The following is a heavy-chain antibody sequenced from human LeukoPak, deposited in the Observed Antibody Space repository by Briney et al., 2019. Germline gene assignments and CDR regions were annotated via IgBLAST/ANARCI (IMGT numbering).Heavy chain of an antibody. CDR3: TTVAGQAARNVDY. V-gene: IGHV3-15*01. CDR1: GFTFTNAW. Sequence: GGSLRLSCAASGFTFTNAWLTWVRQAPGKGLEWVGRIKSKTDGATTDYAAPVKGRFTISRDDSKNTLYLQIDSLKTEDTAVYYCTTVAGQAARNVDYWGQGTLVTVSS. J-gene: IGHJ4*02. CDR2: IKSKTDGATT. D-gene: IGHD6-19*01.